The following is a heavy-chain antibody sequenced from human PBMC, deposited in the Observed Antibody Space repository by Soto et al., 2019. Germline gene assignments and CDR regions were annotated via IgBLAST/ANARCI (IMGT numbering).Heavy chain of an antibody. CDR1: GCSVSGYY. Sequence: SETLSLTCTVSGCSVSGYYWSWIRQPPGKGLEWIGYIYYTGTTIYSPSLERRVTLSVDRAKDQVSLKLTSVTPADTAVYYCARHPTIARFENGLDVWGQGTMVTVSS. J-gene: IGHJ6*02. CDR3: ARHPTIARFENGLDV. D-gene: IGHD1-1*01. V-gene: IGHV4-59*08. CDR2: IYYTGTT.